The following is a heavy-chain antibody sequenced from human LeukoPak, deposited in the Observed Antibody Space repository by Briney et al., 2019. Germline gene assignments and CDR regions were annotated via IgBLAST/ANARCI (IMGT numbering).Heavy chain of an antibody. CDR3: ARGVSGVTPP. J-gene: IGHJ5*02. CDR1: GYTFTSYD. D-gene: IGHD4-23*01. CDR2: ISTNTGNT. V-gene: IGHV1-18*01. Sequence: ASVKVSCKTSGYTFTSYDISWVRQAPGQGPEWLGWISTNTGNTHYAKSLQDRVTLTTDTSTSTAYMELRSLKSDDTAVYYCARGVSGVTPPWGQGTLVIVSS.